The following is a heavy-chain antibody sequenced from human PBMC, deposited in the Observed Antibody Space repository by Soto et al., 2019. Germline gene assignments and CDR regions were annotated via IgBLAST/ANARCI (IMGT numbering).Heavy chain of an antibody. V-gene: IGHV4-28*01. D-gene: IGHD1-26*01. CDR3: ARKGVGATTGDAFDI. J-gene: IGHJ3*02. CDR1: GYSISSSNW. CDR2: IYYSGST. Sequence: QVQLQESGPGLVKPSDTLSLTCAVSGYSISSSNWWGWIRQPPGKGLEWIGYIYYSGSTYYNPSLKSRVTMSVDTSKNQFSLKLSSVPAVDTAVYYCARKGVGATTGDAFDIWGQGTMVTVSS.